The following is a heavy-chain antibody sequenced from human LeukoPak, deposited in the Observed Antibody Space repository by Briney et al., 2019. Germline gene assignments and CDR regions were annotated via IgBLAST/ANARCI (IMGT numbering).Heavy chain of an antibody. J-gene: IGHJ4*02. D-gene: IGHD3-22*01. CDR2: IYHSGST. CDR1: GYSISSGYY. Sequence: SETLSLTCAVSGYSISSGYYWGWIRQPPGKGLEWIGSIYHSGSTYYNPSLKSRVTISVDTSKNQFSLKLSSVTAADTAMYYCARQAYDSSGYWVDYWGQGTLVTVSS. CDR3: ARQAYDSSGYWVDY. V-gene: IGHV4-38-2*01.